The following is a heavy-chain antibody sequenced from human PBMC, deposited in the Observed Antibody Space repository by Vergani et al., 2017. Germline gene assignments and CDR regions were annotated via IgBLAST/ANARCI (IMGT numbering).Heavy chain of an antibody. Sequence: VPLLESGGGQVEAGGSLRLSCVASGFTFSNSAMSWVRQTSGKGLEWVSAISGHGDRTYYADSVKGRLTISRDKSKNTVYLPMNSVKDEDRATYYCAREERSNTSPFVGDWGQGTLGTV. CDR1: GFTFSNSA. CDR2: ISGHGDRT. J-gene: IGHJ1*01. CDR3: AREERSNTSPFVGD. D-gene: IGHD2/OR15-2a*01. V-gene: IGHV3-23*01.